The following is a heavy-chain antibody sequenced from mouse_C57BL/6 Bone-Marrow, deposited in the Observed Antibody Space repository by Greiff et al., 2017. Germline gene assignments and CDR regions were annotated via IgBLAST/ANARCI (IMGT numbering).Heavy chain of an antibody. CDR2: ISDGGSYT. CDR3: ARDLKDY. Sequence: EVMLVESGGGLVKPGGSLKLSCAASGFNFSSYAMSWVRQTPEKRLEWVATISDGGSYTDYPDNVKGRCTISRDNAKHNLYLQMSHLKSEDTAMSDCARDLKDYWGQGTSVTVSS. CDR1: GFNFSSYA. J-gene: IGHJ4*01. V-gene: IGHV5-4*01.